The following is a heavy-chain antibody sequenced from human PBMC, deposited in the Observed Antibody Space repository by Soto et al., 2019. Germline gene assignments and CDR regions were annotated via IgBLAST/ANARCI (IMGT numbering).Heavy chain of an antibody. J-gene: IGHJ6*02. CDR3: ARHSSSWYYYYGMDV. CDR2: IIPIFGTV. CDR1: GGTFSSYA. V-gene: IGHV1-69*13. Sequence: SVKVSCKASGGTFSSYAISWVRQAPGQGLEWMGGIIPIFGTVNYAQKFQGRVTITADESTSTAYMELSSLRSEDTAVYYCARHSSSWYYYYGMDVWGQGTTVTVSS. D-gene: IGHD6-13*01.